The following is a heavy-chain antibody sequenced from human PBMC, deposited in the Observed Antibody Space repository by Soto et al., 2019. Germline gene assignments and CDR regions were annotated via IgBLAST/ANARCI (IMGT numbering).Heavy chain of an antibody. J-gene: IGHJ3*02. CDR2: INHRGSA. D-gene: IGHD3-9*01. CDR3: ARGPYYDILTGYSDAFDI. Sequence: QVQLQQWGAGLLKPSETLSLTCAVYVGSFSGYAWSWIRQPPGKGLEWIGEINHRGSANYNPSLKSRVTISVDTSKNQFSLKLSSVTAADTAVYYCARGPYYDILTGYSDAFDIWGQGTMVTV. V-gene: IGHV4-34*01. CDR1: VGSFSGYA.